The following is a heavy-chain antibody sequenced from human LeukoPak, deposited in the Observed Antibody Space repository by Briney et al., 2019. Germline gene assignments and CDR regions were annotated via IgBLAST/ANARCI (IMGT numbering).Heavy chain of an antibody. CDR3: ARGGGYLALFDY. CDR2: IYYTGST. CDR1: GGSISNKY. J-gene: IGHJ4*02. Sequence: PSETLSLTCSISGGSISNKYWSWIRQPPGKGLEWIGYIYYTGSTSYNPSLKSRVTISLDKSKNQFSLKLTSVTAADTAVYYCARGGGYLALFDYWGQGTLVTVSS. V-gene: IGHV4-59*08. D-gene: IGHD3-10*01.